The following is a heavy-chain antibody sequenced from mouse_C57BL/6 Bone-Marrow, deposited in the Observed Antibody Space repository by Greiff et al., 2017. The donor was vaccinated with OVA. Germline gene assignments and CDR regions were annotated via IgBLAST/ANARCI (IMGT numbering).Heavy chain of an antibody. CDR1: GYTFTSYW. Sequence: QVQLQQPGAELVRPGTSVKLSCKASGYTFTSYWMHWVKQRPGQGLEWIGVIDPSDSYTNYNQKFKGKATLTVDTSSSTVYMELSRLTSEDSAVYFCARHEDNYPWFAYWGQGTLVTVSA. D-gene: IGHD1-1*01. CDR2: IDPSDSYT. J-gene: IGHJ3*01. V-gene: IGHV1-59*01. CDR3: ARHEDNYPWFAY.